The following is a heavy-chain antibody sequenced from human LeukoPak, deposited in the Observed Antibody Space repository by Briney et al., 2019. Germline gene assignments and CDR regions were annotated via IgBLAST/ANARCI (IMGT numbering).Heavy chain of an antibody. CDR1: GFTFSSYD. CDR3: AKEGGYNSGPDYFDC. J-gene: IGHJ4*02. Sequence: GGSLRLSCAASGFTFSSYDINWVRRAPGKGLEWVSAVSHGGARTYYADSVKGRFTISSDGSRNTLFLQMNSLRAEDTAVYYCAKEGGYNSGPDYFDCWGQGTLVTVSS. V-gene: IGHV3-23*01. D-gene: IGHD5-18*01. CDR2: VSHGGART.